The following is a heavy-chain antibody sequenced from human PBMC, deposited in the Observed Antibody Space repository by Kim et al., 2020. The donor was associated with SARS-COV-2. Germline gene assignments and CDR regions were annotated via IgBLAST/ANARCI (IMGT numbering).Heavy chain of an antibody. CDR2: ISYDGSNK. CDR1: GFTFSSYA. V-gene: IGHV3-30*04. Sequence: GSLRLSCAASGFTFSSYAMHWVRQAPGKGLEWVAVISYDGSNKYYADSVKGRFTISRDNSKNTLYLQMNSLRAEDTAVYYCARGVKGNYYYGMDVWGQGTTVTVSS. D-gene: IGHD3-22*01. J-gene: IGHJ6*02. CDR3: ARGVKGNYYYGMDV.